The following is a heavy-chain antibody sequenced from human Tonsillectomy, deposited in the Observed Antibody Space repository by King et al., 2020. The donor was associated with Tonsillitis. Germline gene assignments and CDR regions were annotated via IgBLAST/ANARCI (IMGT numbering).Heavy chain of an antibody. CDR3: ARGPELLPYGYFDL. Sequence: VQLQESGPGLVKPSETLSLTCTVSGDSVSSGAHYWNWMRQPPGKGLEWIGYVYYSGRTDYNPSLRGRATISLDNSQNQFSLKLYSATAADTAVYYCARGPELLPYGYFDLWGRGTLVTVSS. CDR1: GDSVSSGAHY. J-gene: IGHJ2*01. CDR2: VYYSGRT. D-gene: IGHD2-21*01. V-gene: IGHV4-61*08.